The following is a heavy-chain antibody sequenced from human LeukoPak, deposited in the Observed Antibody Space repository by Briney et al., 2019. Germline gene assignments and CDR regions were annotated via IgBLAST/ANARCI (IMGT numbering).Heavy chain of an antibody. V-gene: IGHV3-30*01. CDR1: GFTFSSYA. CDR3: ARPVVPAAIRLAEAFDI. Sequence: QPGGSLRLSCAASGFTFSSYAMHWVRQAPGKGLEWVAVISYDGSNKYYADSVKGRFTISRDNSKNTLYLQMNSLRAEDTAVYYCARPVVPAAIRLAEAFDIWGQGTMVTVSS. D-gene: IGHD2-2*01. CDR2: ISYDGSNK. J-gene: IGHJ3*02.